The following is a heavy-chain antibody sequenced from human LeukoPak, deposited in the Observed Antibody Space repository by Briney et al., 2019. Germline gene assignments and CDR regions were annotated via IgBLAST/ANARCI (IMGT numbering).Heavy chain of an antibody. CDR2: INPSGGST. CDR3: ARDGRGMATIGY. J-gene: IGHJ4*02. D-gene: IGHD5-24*01. Sequence: ASVKVSCKASGYTFTSYYMHWVRQAPGQGLEWMGIINPSGGSTSYAQKFQGRVTVTRDMSTSTVYMELSSLRSEDTAVYYCARDGRGMATIGYWGQGTLVTVSS. V-gene: IGHV1-46*01. CDR1: GYTFTSYY.